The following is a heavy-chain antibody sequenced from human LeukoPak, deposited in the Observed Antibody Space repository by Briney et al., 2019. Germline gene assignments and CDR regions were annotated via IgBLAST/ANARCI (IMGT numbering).Heavy chain of an antibody. CDR3: ARRKDDSSGPDDY. CDR2: ISGSGGST. D-gene: IGHD3-22*01. Sequence: GGSLRLSCAASGFTFSSYAMSWVRQAPGKGLEWVSAISGSGGSTYYADSVKGRFTISRDNAKNTLYLQMNSLGAEDTAVYYCARRKDDSSGPDDYWGQGTLVTVSS. V-gene: IGHV3-23*01. CDR1: GFTFSSYA. J-gene: IGHJ4*02.